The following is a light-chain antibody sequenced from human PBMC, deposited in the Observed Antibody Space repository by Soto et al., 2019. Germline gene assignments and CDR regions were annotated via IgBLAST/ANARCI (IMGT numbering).Light chain of an antibody. CDR2: NVY. V-gene: IGLV2-14*03. Sequence: SVLTRPSSVSGSPGQSITISFTGTSSDVGAYNFVSWHQQHPGKAPKLMIYNVYDRPSGISYRFSGSKSGNTASLTISGLQGEDEADYYCSAYTVSRTYVFGTGTKVTAL. J-gene: IGLJ1*01. CDR3: SAYTVSRTYV. CDR1: SSDVGAYNF.